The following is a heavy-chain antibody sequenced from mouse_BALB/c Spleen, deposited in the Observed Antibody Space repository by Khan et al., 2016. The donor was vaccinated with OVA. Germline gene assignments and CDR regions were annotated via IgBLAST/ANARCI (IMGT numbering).Heavy chain of an antibody. Sequence: QIQLVQSGPELKKPGETVKISCKASGYTFTNYGMNWVKQSPGKTLKWMGWINTYTGEPTYADDFRGRFAFSLETSASTAYLQINNLKNEDTATYFCARPPYFSYTLDHWGQGTSVTVSS. CDR2: INTYTGEP. CDR1: GYTFTNYG. J-gene: IGHJ4*01. CDR3: ARPPYFSYTLDH. D-gene: IGHD2-10*01. V-gene: IGHV9-3-1*01.